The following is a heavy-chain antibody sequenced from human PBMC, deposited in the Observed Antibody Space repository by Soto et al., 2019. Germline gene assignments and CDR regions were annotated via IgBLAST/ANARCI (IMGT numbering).Heavy chain of an antibody. CDR2: ISYDGSNK. D-gene: IGHD5-12*01. V-gene: IGHV3-30*18. Sequence: PGASLRLSCAASGITFSSYGMHWVRQSSGNGLERVAVISYDGSNKYYADSVKGRFTISRDNSKNTLCLRVYSPKAEDTAVYYRAKDWLQSSYNWFDPWGQGILVTVS. CDR3: AKDWLQSSYNWFDP. CDR1: GITFSSYG. J-gene: IGHJ5*02.